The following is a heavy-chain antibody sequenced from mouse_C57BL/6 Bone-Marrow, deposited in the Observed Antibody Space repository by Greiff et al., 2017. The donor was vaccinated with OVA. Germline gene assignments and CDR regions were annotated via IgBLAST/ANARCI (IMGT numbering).Heavy chain of an antibody. CDR3: ARDGGFQYYFDY. V-gene: IGHV5-17*01. D-gene: IGHD2-3*01. CDR2: ISSGSSTI. Sequence: EVHLVESGGGLVKPGGSLKLSCAASGFTFSDYGMHWVRQAPEKGLEWVAYISSGSSTIYYADTVKGRFTISRDNAKNTLFLQMTSLRSEDTAMYYCARDGGFQYYFDYWGQGTTLTVSS. J-gene: IGHJ2*01. CDR1: GFTFSDYG.